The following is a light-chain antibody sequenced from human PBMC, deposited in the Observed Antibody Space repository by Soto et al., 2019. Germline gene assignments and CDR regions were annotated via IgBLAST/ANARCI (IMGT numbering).Light chain of an antibody. J-gene: IGLJ1*01. Sequence: VLTQPPSVSGAPGQRVTVSCTGSSSNIGAGYDVHWYQQLPGTAPKLLIYGNNNRPSGVPDRFSGSKSDTSASLAITGLQAEDEAEYYCQSFDNSLSGSRVFGSGTKVTVL. CDR3: QSFDNSLSGSRV. CDR2: GNN. CDR1: SSNIGAGYD. V-gene: IGLV1-40*01.